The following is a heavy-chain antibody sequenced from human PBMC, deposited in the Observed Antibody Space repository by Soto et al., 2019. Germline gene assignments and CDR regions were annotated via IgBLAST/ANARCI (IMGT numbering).Heavy chain of an antibody. CDR1: GYAFTSYN. Sequence: GASVKVSCKASGYAFTSYNINWVRQAPGQGLEWVAGSNSNSGNSDHAQKFQGRLTVTRDTSISTAYMELSSLRSDDTAVYYCVLLGVFDYWGPGTLVTVSS. J-gene: IGHJ4*02. D-gene: IGHD3-3*01. CDR2: SNSNSGNS. CDR3: VLLGVFDY. V-gene: IGHV1-8*01.